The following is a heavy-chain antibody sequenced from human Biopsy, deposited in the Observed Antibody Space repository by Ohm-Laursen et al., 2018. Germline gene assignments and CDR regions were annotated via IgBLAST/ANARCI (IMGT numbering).Heavy chain of an antibody. D-gene: IGHD2-2*02. CDR2: ISGSGAST. CDR3: AKGGYCTTTSCYMDVDY. V-gene: IGHV3-23*01. Sequence: SLRLSCTASGFIFSRNDMSWVRQAPEKGLEWVSGISGSGASTYYADSVKGRFTISRDASKNTLYLLINSPRAEDTAMYYCAKGGYCTTTSCYMDVDYWGQGTLVTVSS. CDR1: GFIFSRND. J-gene: IGHJ4*02.